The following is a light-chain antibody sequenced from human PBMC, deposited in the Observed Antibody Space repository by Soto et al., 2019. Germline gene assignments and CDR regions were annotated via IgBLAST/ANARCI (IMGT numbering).Light chain of an antibody. CDR1: QDINRW. CDR3: QQFSLCSA. CDR2: NAD. V-gene: IGKV1-5*01. J-gene: IGKJ1*01. Sequence: DIQMTQSPSTLSASVGDRVTITCRASQDINRWLAWYQQKPGKAPKILIYNADTLESGVPSRFSGSGYGTEFILTISSLQPDHFATYNCQQFSLCSAVGRGTKV.